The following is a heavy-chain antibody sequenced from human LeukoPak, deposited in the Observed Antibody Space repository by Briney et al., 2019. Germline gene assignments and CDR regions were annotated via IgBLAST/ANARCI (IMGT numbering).Heavy chain of an antibody. CDR3: AKDAGVDIVVAPAHGMDV. CDR1: GFTFSSYA. J-gene: IGHJ6*02. CDR2: ISGSGGST. V-gene: IGHV3-23*01. D-gene: IGHD2-2*01. Sequence: GGSLRLSCAASGFTFSSYAMSWVRQAPGKGLEWVSGISGSGGSTYYADSVKGRFTISRDYSKNTLYLQMNSLRAEDTAVYYCAKDAGVDIVVAPAHGMDVWGQGTTVTVSS.